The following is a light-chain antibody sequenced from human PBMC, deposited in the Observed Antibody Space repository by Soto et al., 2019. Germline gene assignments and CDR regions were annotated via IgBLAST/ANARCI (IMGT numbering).Light chain of an antibody. CDR3: SSYTSSNSVV. CDR1: SSDIGTYIY. Sequence: QSALTQPASVXXXXGQSITISCTGTSSDIGTYIYVSWYLQHPGKAPKLLIYEVGNRPSGVSNRFSGSKSGNTASLTISGLQAEDEADYYCSSYTSSNSVVFGGGTQLTVL. J-gene: IGLJ2*01. CDR2: EVG. V-gene: IGLV2-14*01.